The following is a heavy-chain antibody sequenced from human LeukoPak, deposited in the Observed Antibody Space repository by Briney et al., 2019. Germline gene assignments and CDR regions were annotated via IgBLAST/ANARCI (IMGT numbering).Heavy chain of an antibody. CDR2: ISADGGST. J-gene: IGHJ4*02. CDR3: AKESGKFDY. V-gene: IGHV3-43*02. CDR1: GLNFDDSA. Sequence: GGSLRLSCVASGLNFDDSAMHWVRQAPGKGREWVCLISADGGSTFSADSVKGRFSIYRDNRKNSLYLQMNSLRSEDTAMYYCAKESGKFDYWGQGTLVAVSS.